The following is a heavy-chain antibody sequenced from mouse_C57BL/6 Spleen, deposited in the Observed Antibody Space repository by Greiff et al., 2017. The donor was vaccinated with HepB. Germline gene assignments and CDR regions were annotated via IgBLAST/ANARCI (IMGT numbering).Heavy chain of an antibody. J-gene: IGHJ1*03. V-gene: IGHV5-4*01. D-gene: IGHD2-4*01. CDR1: GFTFCSYA. CDR3: ARDDPYDYDGYFDV. Sequence: EVQGVESGGGLVKPGGSLKLSCAASGFTFCSYAMSWVRQTPEKRLEWVATISDGGSYTYYPDNVKGRFTISRDNAKNNLYLQMSHLKSEDTAMYYCARDDPYDYDGYFDVWGTGTTVTVSS. CDR2: ISDGGSYT.